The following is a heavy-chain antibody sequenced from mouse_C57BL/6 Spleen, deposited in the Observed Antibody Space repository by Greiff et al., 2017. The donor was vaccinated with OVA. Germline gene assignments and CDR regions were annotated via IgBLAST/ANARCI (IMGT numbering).Heavy chain of an antibody. CDR2: ISGGGGNT. D-gene: IGHD2-3*01. CDR1: GFTFSSYT. Sequence: EVKLVESGGGLVKPGGSLKLSCAASGFTFSSYTMSWVRQTPEKRLEWVATISGGGGNTYYPDSVKGRFTISRDNAKNTLYLQMSSLRSEDTALYYCARHLDGYYLFDYWGQGTTLTVSS. J-gene: IGHJ2*01. CDR3: ARHLDGYYLFDY. V-gene: IGHV5-9*01.